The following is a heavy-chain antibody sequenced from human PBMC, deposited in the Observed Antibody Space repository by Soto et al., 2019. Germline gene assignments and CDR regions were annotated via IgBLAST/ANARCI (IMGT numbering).Heavy chain of an antibody. J-gene: IGHJ6*02. Sequence: EVQLLESGGGLVQPGGSLRLSCAASGFTFSSYAMSWVRQAPGKGLEWVSVISGSGDSTYYADSVRGRFTISRDNSKNTLFLQMNSLRAESTAVYYFAKDRDGAAAGPTKFYGMDVWGQGTTVTVSS. CDR3: AKDRDGAAAGPTKFYGMDV. CDR2: ISGSGDST. D-gene: IGHD6-13*01. V-gene: IGHV3-23*01. CDR1: GFTFSSYA.